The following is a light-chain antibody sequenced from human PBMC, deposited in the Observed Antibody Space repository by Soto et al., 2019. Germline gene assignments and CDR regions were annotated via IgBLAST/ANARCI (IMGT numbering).Light chain of an antibody. Sequence: DIQMTQSPSSLSASVGDRVTITYRASQSIRNFLNWYQQKPGRAPKVLIYAASSLQSGVPSRFSGSGSGTDFTLTISSLQPEDSATYYCQQSYSTPTFGQGTKVDIK. CDR1: QSIRNF. CDR2: AAS. CDR3: QQSYSTPT. V-gene: IGKV1-39*01. J-gene: IGKJ1*01.